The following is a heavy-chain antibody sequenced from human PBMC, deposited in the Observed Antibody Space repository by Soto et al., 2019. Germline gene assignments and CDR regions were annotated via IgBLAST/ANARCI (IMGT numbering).Heavy chain of an antibody. D-gene: IGHD5-12*01. CDR3: ARWLPRSYYYGMDV. V-gene: IGHV5-51*01. J-gene: IGHJ6*02. CDR2: IYPGDSDT. Sequence: PGESMKISWKGAGYSFTSYWIGWVRQMPGKGLEWMGIIYPGDSDTRYSPSFQGQVTVSADKSISTAYLQWSSLKASDTAMYYCARWLPRSYYYGMDVWGQGTTVTVSS. CDR1: GYSFTSYW.